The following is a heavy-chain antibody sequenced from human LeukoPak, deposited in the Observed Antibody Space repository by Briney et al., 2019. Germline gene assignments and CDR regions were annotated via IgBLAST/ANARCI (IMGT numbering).Heavy chain of an antibody. Sequence: SETLSLTCTVSGGSISSYYWSWIRQPPGKGLEWIGYIYYSGSTNYNPSLKSRVTISVDTSKNQFSLKLSSVTAADTAVYYCARVIQISYYMDVWGKGTTVTVSS. CDR2: IYYSGST. V-gene: IGHV4-59*01. J-gene: IGHJ6*03. CDR3: ARVIQISYYMDV. D-gene: IGHD3-3*01. CDR1: GGSISSYY.